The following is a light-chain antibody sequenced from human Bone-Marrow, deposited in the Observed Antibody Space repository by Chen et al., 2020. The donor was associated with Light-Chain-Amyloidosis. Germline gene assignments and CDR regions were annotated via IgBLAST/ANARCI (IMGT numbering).Light chain of an antibody. CDR2: EVE. J-gene: IGLJ1*01. V-gene: IGLV2-23*02. CDR3: CSYAGASTYV. Sequence: SPLTHPASVAVSPGPSITISCPGTRSDIGSFNLVSWYQHHPDKAPKLIIYEVEKRPSGVSNRFSGSRSGNTASLTISGLQADDEAAYYCCSYAGASTYVFGTGTEVTVL. CDR1: RSDIGSFNL.